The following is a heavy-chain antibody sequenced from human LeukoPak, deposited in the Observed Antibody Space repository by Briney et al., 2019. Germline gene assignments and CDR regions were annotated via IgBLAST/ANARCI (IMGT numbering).Heavy chain of an antibody. CDR1: GFTFSSYD. Sequence: GGSLRLSCAASGFTFSSYDMHWVRQVTGKGLEWVSAIGFAGDTYYPGSVKGRFTISGDNAKNTLFLQMNSLRAEDTAVYYCAKDAYPHGGSSGAFDMWGQGTMVTVSS. CDR3: AKDAYPHGGSSGAFDM. D-gene: IGHD3-22*01. CDR2: IGFAGDT. J-gene: IGHJ3*02. V-gene: IGHV3-13*01.